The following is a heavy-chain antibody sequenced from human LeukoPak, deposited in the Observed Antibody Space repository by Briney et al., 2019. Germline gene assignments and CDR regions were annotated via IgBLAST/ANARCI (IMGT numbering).Heavy chain of an antibody. CDR1: GGSFSGYY. J-gene: IGHJ4*02. Sequence: TSETLSLTCAVYGGSFSGYYWSWIRQPPGRGLEWIGEINHSGSTNYNPSLKSRVTISVDTSKNQFSLKLSSVTAADTAVYYCATTGGSKWLRYKYWGQGTLVTVSS. CDR2: INHSGST. D-gene: IGHD5-12*01. V-gene: IGHV4-34*01. CDR3: ATTGGSKWLRYKY.